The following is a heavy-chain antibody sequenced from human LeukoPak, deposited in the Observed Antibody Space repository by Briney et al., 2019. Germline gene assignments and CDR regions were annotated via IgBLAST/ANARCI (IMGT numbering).Heavy chain of an antibody. CDR2: MNPNSDNT. D-gene: IGHD3-22*01. CDR3: ARVYDSSGHYPIDY. CDR1: GYTFTSYD. Sequence: VSVKVSCKASGYTFTSYDINWVRQATGQGLEWMGWMNPNSDNTGYARKFQGRVTITRNTSISTAYMELSSLRSEDTAVYYCARVYDSSGHYPIDYWGQGTLVTVSS. J-gene: IGHJ4*02. V-gene: IGHV1-8*01.